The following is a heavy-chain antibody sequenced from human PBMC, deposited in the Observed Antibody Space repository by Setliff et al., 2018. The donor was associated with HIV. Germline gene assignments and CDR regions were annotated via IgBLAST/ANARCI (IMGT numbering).Heavy chain of an antibody. V-gene: IGHV3-21*06. Sequence: GGSLRLSCAASGFTFSSYSMNWVRQAPGKGLEWVSYISSSSSYTHYADSVKGRFTISRDNTKNSLYLQLNSLRAEDTAVYYCAKTYNWNDVHYYYMDVWGKGTTVTVSS. CDR1: GFTFSSYS. CDR2: ISSSSSYT. D-gene: IGHD1-1*01. J-gene: IGHJ6*03. CDR3: AKTYNWNDVHYYYMDV.